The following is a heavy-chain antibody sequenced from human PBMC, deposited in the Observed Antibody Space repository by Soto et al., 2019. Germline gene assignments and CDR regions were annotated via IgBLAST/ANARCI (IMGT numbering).Heavy chain of an antibody. CDR2: IIPIFGTA. CDR3: ASPYSSSSSRYYGMDV. J-gene: IGHJ6*02. D-gene: IGHD6-6*01. Sequence: QVQLVQSGAEVKKPGSSVKVSCKASGGTFSSYAISWVRQAPGQGLEWMGGIIPIFGTANYAHKFQGRVTITADESTSTAYMELSSLRSEDTAVYYCASPYSSSSSRYYGMDVWGQGTTVTVSS. CDR1: GGTFSSYA. V-gene: IGHV1-69*01.